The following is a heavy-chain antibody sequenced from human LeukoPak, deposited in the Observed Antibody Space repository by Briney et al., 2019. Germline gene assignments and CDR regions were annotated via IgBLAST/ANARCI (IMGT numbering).Heavy chain of an antibody. D-gene: IGHD2-2*01. Sequence: ASQTLSLTCTVSGGSISSGGYYWSWIRQHPGKGLEWIGYIYYSGSTYYNPSLKSRVTISVDTSKNQFSLKLSSVTAADTAVYYCARFFGSTSWGFDYWGQGTRVTVSS. CDR3: ARFFGSTSWGFDY. V-gene: IGHV4-31*03. CDR1: GGSISSGGYY. CDR2: IYYSGST. J-gene: IGHJ4*02.